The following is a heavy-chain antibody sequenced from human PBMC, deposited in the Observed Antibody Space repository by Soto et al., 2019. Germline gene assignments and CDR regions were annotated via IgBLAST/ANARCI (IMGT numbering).Heavy chain of an antibody. D-gene: IGHD3-10*01. J-gene: IGHJ6*02. CDR1: GDTFATYW. CDR2: MNPSDSYT. V-gene: IGHV5-10-1*01. CDR3: ATMPTYYHYGMDV. Sequence: GQSLKISCEGSGDTFATYWITWVRQMPGKGLEYMGRMNPSDSYTTYSPSFQGHVTISADKSSSTAYLQWSSLEASDTAVYYCATMPTYYHYGMDVWGQESTVTVSS.